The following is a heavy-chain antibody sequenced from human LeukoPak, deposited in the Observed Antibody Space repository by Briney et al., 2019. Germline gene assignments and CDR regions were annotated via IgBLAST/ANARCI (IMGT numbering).Heavy chain of an antibody. Sequence: ASVKVSCKASGYTFTSYYMHWVRQAPGQGLEWMGIINPSGGSTSYAQKFQGRVTMTRDTSTSAVYMELSSLRSEDTAVYYCARSPMGRRVDYWGQGTLVTVSS. D-gene: IGHD2-8*01. CDR1: GYTFTSYY. CDR2: INPSGGST. CDR3: ARSPMGRRVDY. J-gene: IGHJ4*02. V-gene: IGHV1-46*01.